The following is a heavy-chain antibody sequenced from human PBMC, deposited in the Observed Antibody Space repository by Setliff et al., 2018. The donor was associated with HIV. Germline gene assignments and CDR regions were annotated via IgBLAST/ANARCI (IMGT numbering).Heavy chain of an antibody. Sequence: PSETLSLTCTVSGDSISTGRYYWGWIRQPPGKGLEWIGFIFASGDTKYNPPLQSRVSMSIDTSKNPFSLKLRSVTAADTAVYFCARARYGTSFDPWGQGTLVTVSS. D-gene: IGHD3-9*01. V-gene: IGHV4-61*01. CDR2: IFASGDT. CDR1: GDSISTGRYY. CDR3: ARARYGTSFDP. J-gene: IGHJ5*02.